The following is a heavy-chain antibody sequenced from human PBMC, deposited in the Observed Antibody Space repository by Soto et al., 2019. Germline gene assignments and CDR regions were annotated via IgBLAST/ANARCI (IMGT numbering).Heavy chain of an antibody. CDR1: GFTFSSYG. CDR3: AKGGKRWLQSNVIGH. CDR2: ISYDGSNK. Sequence: QVQLVESGGGVVQPGRSLRLSCAASGFTFSSYGMHWVRQAPGKGLEWVAVISYDGSNKYYADSVKGRFTISRDNSKNTLYLQINSLRAEDTAVYYCAKGGKRWLQSNVIGHWGQGTLVTVSS. V-gene: IGHV3-30*18. J-gene: IGHJ4*02. D-gene: IGHD5-12*01.